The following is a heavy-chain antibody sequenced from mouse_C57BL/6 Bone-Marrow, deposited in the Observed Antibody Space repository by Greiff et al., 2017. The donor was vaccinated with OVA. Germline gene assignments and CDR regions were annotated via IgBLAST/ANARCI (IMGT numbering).Heavy chain of an antibody. J-gene: IGHJ2*01. V-gene: IGHV1-81*01. CDR2: IYPRSGNT. CDR3: ARERKNYYGSSYAY. Sequence: VQLVESGAELARPGASVKLSCKASGYTFTSYGISWVKQRTGQGLEWIGEIYPRSGNTYYNEKFKGKATLTADKSSSTAYMGLRSLTSEDVAVYFCARERKNYYGSSYAYWGQGTTLTVSS. D-gene: IGHD1-1*01. CDR1: GYTFTSYG.